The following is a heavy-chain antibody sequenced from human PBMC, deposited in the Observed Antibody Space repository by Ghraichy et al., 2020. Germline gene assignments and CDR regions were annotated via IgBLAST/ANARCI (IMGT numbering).Heavy chain of an antibody. CDR1: GGSVISGSYY. V-gene: IGHV4-61*01. D-gene: IGHD3-10*01. Sequence: SQTLSLTCTVSGGSVISGSYYWSWIRQPPGQELEWIGYIYYSGTTNYNPSLKSRVTISVDTSKNQFSLKLSSVTAADTAVYYCARGKGTYYYGSWSYYDHSGPGTLVTFPS. J-gene: IGHJ5*02. CDR3: ARGKGTYYYGSWSYYDH. CDR2: IYYSGTT.